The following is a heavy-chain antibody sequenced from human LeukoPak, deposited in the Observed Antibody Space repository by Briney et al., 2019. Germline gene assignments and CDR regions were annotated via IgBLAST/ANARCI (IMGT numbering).Heavy chain of an antibody. Sequence: SETLSLTCTVSDGSISSGSYYWSWIRQPAGKGLEWIGRIYTSGSTNYNPSLKSRVTISVDTSKNQFSLKLSSVTAADTAVYYCARSPYCSSTSCNLNWFDPWGQGTLVTVSS. D-gene: IGHD2-2*01. J-gene: IGHJ5*02. CDR1: DGSISSGSYY. CDR3: ARSPYCSSTSCNLNWFDP. V-gene: IGHV4-61*02. CDR2: IYTSGST.